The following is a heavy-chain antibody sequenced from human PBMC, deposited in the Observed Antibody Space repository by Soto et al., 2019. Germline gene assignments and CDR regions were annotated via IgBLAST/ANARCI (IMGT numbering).Heavy chain of an antibody. D-gene: IGHD3-9*01. V-gene: IGHV1-18*01. CDR1: GYTFTSYG. Sequence: VASVKVSCKASGYTFTSYGISWVRQAPGQGLEWMGWVSAYNGNTNYAQKLQGRVTMTTDTSTSTAYMELRSLRSDDTAVYYCARDLRIYDILTGYDIWGQGTMVTVSS. J-gene: IGHJ3*02. CDR3: ARDLRIYDILTGYDI. CDR2: VSAYNGNT.